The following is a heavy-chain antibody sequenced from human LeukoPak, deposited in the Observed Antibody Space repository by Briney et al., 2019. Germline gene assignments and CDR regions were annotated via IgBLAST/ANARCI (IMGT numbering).Heavy chain of an antibody. Sequence: PSETLSLTCTVSGGSISSYYWSWIRQPPGKGLEWIGYISYTGGTNYNPSLRSRVTMSADTSKNQFSLKLSSVTAADTAVYYCARGYFGVSPYYYYYGMDVWGQGTTVTVSS. CDR1: GGSISSYY. CDR2: ISYTGGT. D-gene: IGHD3-3*01. J-gene: IGHJ6*02. V-gene: IGHV4-59*01. CDR3: ARGYFGVSPYYYYYGMDV.